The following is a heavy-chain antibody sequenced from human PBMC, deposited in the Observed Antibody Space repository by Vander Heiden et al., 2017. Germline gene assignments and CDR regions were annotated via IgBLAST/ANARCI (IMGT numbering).Heavy chain of an antibody. CDR3: ARGGGDCSSTSCYTGMDV. CDR2: INHSGST. Sequence: QVQLQQWGAGLLKPSETLSLTCAVYGGSFSGYYWSWIRQPPGKGLEWIGEINHSGSTNYNPSLKSRVTISVDTSRNQFSLKLSSVTAADTAVYYCARGGGDCSSTSCYTGMDVWGQGTTVTVSS. CDR1: GGSFSGYY. D-gene: IGHD2-2*02. V-gene: IGHV4-34*01. J-gene: IGHJ6*02.